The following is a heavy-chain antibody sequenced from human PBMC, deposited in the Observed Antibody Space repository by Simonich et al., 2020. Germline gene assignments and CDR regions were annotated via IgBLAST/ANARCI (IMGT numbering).Heavy chain of an antibody. CDR2: IYYSGST. J-gene: IGHJ3*02. D-gene: IGHD6-13*01. Sequence: QLQLQESGPGLVKPSETLSLTCTVSGGSISSSSYYWVWIRQPPGKGLGWIGSIYYSGSTYYNPSLKSRVTISGDTSKNQFSLKLSSVTAADTAVYYCARHAGFAFDIWGQGTMVTVSS. V-gene: IGHV4-39*01. CDR1: GGSISSSSYY. CDR3: ARHAGFAFDI.